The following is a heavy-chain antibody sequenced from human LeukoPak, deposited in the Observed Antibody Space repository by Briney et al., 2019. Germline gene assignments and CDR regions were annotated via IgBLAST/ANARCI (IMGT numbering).Heavy chain of an antibody. Sequence: GGSLRLSCAVSGFSFSNNYMNWVRQAPGKGLEWVSLIYSRGGTSYADSVKGRFTISRDSSKNTLFLQMNSLRVEDTAVYYCARDPPGIAASGTYYWGQGTLVTVSS. D-gene: IGHD6-13*01. J-gene: IGHJ4*02. CDR3: ARDPPGIAASGTYY. V-gene: IGHV3-53*01. CDR1: GFSFSNNY. CDR2: IYSRGGT.